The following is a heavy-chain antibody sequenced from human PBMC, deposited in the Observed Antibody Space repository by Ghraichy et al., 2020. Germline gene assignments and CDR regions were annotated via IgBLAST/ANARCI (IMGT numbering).Heavy chain of an antibody. D-gene: IGHD3-3*01. CDR3: AFITIFGAYAFDI. CDR1: GFTFSSYA. J-gene: IGHJ3*02. V-gene: IGHV3-23*01. CDR2: ISGSGGST. Sequence: LSLTCAASGFTFSSYAMSWVRQAPGKGLEWVSAISGSGGSTYYADSVKGRFTISRDNSKNTLYLQMNSLRAEDTAVYYCAFITIFGAYAFDIWGQGTMVTVSS.